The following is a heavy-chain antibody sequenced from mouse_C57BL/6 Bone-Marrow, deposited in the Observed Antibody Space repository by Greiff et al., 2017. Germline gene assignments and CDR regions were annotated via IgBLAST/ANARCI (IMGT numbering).Heavy chain of an antibody. CDR2: ISDGGSYT. V-gene: IGHV5-4*03. CDR1: GFTFSSYA. D-gene: IGHD1-1*01. Sequence: EVKLMESGGGLVKPGGSLKLSCAASGFTFSSYAMSWVRQTPEKRLEWVATISDGGSYTYYPDNVKGRVTISRDNAKTNLYLQMSHLKSEDTAMYYCARSSYYYGSLFAYWGQGTLVTVSA. J-gene: IGHJ3*01. CDR3: ARSSYYYGSLFAY.